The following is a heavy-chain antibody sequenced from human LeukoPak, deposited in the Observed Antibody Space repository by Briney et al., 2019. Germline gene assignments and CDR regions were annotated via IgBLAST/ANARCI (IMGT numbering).Heavy chain of an antibody. CDR1: GFTFSRYW. D-gene: IGHD3/OR15-3a*01. Sequence: GGSLRLSCAASGFTFSRYWMNWVRQAPGKGLEWVASINQDESAKFYVDSVRGRFTISRDNAKNSLFLQMNSLRDEDTATYYCVRDLVWDTGRVDYWGQGTLVTVSS. J-gene: IGHJ4*02. V-gene: IGHV3-7*01. CDR3: VRDLVWDTGRVDY. CDR2: INQDESAK.